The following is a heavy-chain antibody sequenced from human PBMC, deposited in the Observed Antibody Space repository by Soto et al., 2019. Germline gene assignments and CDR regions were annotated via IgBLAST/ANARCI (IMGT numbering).Heavy chain of an antibody. D-gene: IGHD3-10*01. CDR1: GYTFTTYG. Sequence: GASVKVSCKTSGYTFTTYGVSWVRQAPGQGLEWMGWISAYNGNTNYAQKLQGRVTMTTDTSTSTAYMELRGLRSDDTAVYYCARDRYYYGSGSYYISWFDLWGQGTLVTVSS. CDR2: ISAYNGNT. V-gene: IGHV1-18*04. CDR3: ARDRYYYGSGSYYISWFDL. J-gene: IGHJ5*02.